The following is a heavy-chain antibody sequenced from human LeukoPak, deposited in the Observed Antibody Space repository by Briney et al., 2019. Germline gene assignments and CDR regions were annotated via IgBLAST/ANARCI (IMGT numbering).Heavy chain of an antibody. Sequence: PGESLKISCQSSGYTFTSYGIGWVRQMPGKGLQWMGIIYPGDSDTTYSPSFQGQVTISADKSISTAYLQWSSLKASDTAIYYCARLIVGSSSTGWFDPWGQGTLVTVSS. CDR1: GYTFTSYG. CDR2: IYPGDSDT. J-gene: IGHJ5*02. CDR3: ARLIVGSSSTGWFDP. D-gene: IGHD6-6*01. V-gene: IGHV5-51*01.